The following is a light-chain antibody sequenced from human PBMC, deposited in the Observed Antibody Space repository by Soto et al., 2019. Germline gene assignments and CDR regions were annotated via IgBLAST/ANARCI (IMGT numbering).Light chain of an antibody. CDR2: RNN. CDR1: SSNIGSNY. V-gene: IGLV1-47*01. CDR3: AAWDDSLSGRL. J-gene: IGLJ2*01. Sequence: QAVVTQPPSASGTPGQRVTISCSGSSSNIGSNYVFWYQQLPGTAPKLLIDRNNQRPSGVPDRFSGSKSGTSASLAISGLRSEDEADYYCAAWDDSLSGRLFGGGTKLTVL.